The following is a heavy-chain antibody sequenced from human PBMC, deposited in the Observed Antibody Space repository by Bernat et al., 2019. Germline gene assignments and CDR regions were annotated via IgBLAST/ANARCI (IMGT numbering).Heavy chain of an antibody. CDR3: ARIPGRAVGIRRLHPFDY. Sequence: EVQLVESGGGLVKPGGSLRLSCAASGFTFSSYSMNWVRQAPGKGLEWVSSISSSSSYIYYAAPVKGRFTISRDNAKNSLYLQMNSLRAEDTAVYYCARIPGRAVGIRRLHPFDYWGQGTLVTVSS. J-gene: IGHJ4*02. CDR2: ISSSSSYI. V-gene: IGHV3-21*01. D-gene: IGHD6-19*01. CDR1: GFTFSSYS.